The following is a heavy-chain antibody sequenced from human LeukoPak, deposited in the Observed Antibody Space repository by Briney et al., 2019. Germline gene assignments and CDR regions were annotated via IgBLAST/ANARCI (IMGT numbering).Heavy chain of an antibody. V-gene: IGHV4-39*01. CDR1: GGXISSGTYY. D-gene: IGHD3-10*01. CDR3: ARPITMVRGVIIMGAFDI. J-gene: IGHJ3*02. Sequence: PSETLSLTCTVSGGXISSGTYYWGWIRQPPGTGLEWLGSIYYSVSTYYNPSLKSRVTISVDTSKNQFSLKLSSVTAADTAVYYCARPITMVRGVIIMGAFDIWGQGTMVTVSS. CDR2: IYYSVST.